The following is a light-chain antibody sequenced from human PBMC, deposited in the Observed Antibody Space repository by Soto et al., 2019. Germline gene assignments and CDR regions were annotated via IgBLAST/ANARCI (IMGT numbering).Light chain of an antibody. J-gene: IGKJ3*01. Sequence: DIQMTQAPSSLSASIGDRVTITCQASQDISTYLNWYQQRPGKPPQLLSYDASNLTSGVPSMFSGSGSGTGFTLTITSLHPEDFATYFCQHYDHRPTFGPGTTVNL. CDR2: DAS. V-gene: IGKV1-33*01. CDR3: QHYDHRPT. CDR1: QDISTY.